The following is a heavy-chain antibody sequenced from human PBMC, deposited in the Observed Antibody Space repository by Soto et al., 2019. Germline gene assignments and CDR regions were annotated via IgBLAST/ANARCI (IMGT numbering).Heavy chain of an antibody. Sequence: SETQSLTCTFSGVSIGSYYWILIRQPPGKELEWIGYVYNSGSTNYNPSLKSRVTISIDTSKNQFSLKLTSLTATDTAVYYCARGGPSSKWLDSLGQGTLVTVSS. V-gene: IGHV4-59*01. CDR2: VYNSGST. CDR3: ARGGPSSKWLDS. J-gene: IGHJ5*01. CDR1: GVSIGSYY.